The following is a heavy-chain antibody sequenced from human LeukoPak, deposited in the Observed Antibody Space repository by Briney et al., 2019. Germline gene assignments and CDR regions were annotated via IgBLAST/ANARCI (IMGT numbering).Heavy chain of an antibody. J-gene: IGHJ4*02. CDR1: GYTFTSYG. CDR2: ISAYNGNT. V-gene: IGHV1-18*01. Sequence: ASVKVSCKASGYTFTSYGISWVRQAPGQGLEWMGWISAYNGNTNYAQKLQGRVTMTTDTSTSTAYMELRSLRSDDTAVYYCARDLSWDCSSTSCYYRLRVDYWGQGTLVTVSS. CDR3: ARDLSWDCSSTSCYYRLRVDY. D-gene: IGHD2-2*01.